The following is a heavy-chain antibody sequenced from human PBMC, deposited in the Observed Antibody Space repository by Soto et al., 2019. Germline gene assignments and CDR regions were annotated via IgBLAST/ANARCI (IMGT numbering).Heavy chain of an antibody. D-gene: IGHD3-22*01. V-gene: IGHV1-2*02. CDR3: ARVAAAGITTIVASDAFDI. J-gene: IGHJ3*02. Sequence: ASVKVSCKASGYTLTGYYMHWVRQAPGQGPEWMGWINPNSGGTNYAQKFQGRVTMTRDTSTTTAYMELRRLRSDDTAVYYSARVAAAGITTIVASDAFDISGQGTMVTVSS. CDR1: GYTLTGYY. CDR2: INPNSGGT.